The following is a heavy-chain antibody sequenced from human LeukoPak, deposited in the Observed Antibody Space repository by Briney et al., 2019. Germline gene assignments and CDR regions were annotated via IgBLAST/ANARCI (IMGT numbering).Heavy chain of an antibody. J-gene: IGHJ4*02. CDR3: ASLTGDPD. CDR1: GGSISSYY. Sequence: PSETLSLTCTVSGGSISSYYWSWIRQPPGKGLEWIGYIYYSGSTNYNPSLKSRVTISVDTSKNQFSLKLSSVTAADTAVYYCASLTGDPDWGQGTLVTVSS. CDR2: IYYSGST. V-gene: IGHV4-59*01. D-gene: IGHD7-27*01.